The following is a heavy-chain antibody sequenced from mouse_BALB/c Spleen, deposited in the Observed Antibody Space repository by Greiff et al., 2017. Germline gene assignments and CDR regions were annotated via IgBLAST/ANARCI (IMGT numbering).Heavy chain of an antibody. CDR1: GYSITSDYA. Sequence: EVKLMESGPGLVKPSQSLSLTCTVTGYSITSDYAWNWIRQFPGNKLEWMGYISYSGSTSYNPSLKSRISITRDTSKNQFFLQLNSVTTEDTATYYCAREVGYFDVWGAGTTVTVSS. CDR2: ISYSGST. CDR3: AREVGYFDV. V-gene: IGHV3-2*02. J-gene: IGHJ1*01.